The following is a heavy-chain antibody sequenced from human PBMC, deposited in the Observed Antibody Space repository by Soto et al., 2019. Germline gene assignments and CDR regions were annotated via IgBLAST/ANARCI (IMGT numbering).Heavy chain of an antibody. J-gene: IGHJ1*01. V-gene: IGHV4-59*01. CDR2: INYSGST. D-gene: IGHD1-26*01. Sequence: PSGTMSLTCTASGGSIYIYYLSWIRQPQGKGLEWIGYINYSGSTNYNPSLKSRVTISADTSKNQFSLKLSSVTAADTAVYYCAREVGATTGSYFQHWGQGTLVTVSS. CDR3: AREVGATTGSYFQH. CDR1: GGSIYIYY.